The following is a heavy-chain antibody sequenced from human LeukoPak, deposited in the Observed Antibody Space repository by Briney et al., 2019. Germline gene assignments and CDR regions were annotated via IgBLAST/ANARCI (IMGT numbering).Heavy chain of an antibody. CDR2: INHSGST. V-gene: IGHV4-34*01. CDR1: GGSFSGYY. J-gene: IGHJ4*02. CDR3: ARGRQNDY. Sequence: SETLSLTCAVYGGSFSGYYWSWIRQPPGKGLEWIGEINHSGSTNYNPSLKSRVTISVDTSKNQFSLKLSSVTAADAAVYYCARGRQNDYWGQGTLVTVSS.